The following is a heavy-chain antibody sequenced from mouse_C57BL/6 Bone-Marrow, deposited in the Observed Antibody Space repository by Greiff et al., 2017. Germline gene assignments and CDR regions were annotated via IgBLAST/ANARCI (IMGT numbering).Heavy chain of an antibody. CDR3: ARGEYYPGRFAY. D-gene: IGHD1-1*01. CDR1: GYTFTSYT. V-gene: IGHV1-4*01. J-gene: IGHJ3*01. Sequence: QVQLKESGAELARPGASVKMSCKASGYTFTSYTMHWVKQRPGQGLEWIGYINPSSGYTKYNQKFKDKATLTADKSSSTAYMQLSSLTSEDSAVYYCARGEYYPGRFAYWGQGTLVTVSA. CDR2: INPSSGYT.